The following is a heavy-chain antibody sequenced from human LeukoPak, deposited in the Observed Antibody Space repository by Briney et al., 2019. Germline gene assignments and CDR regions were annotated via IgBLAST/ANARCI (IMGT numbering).Heavy chain of an antibody. CDR3: ARDRSSGRDLDY. D-gene: IGHD3-22*01. J-gene: IGHJ4*02. CDR2: INPNSCDT. V-gene: IGHV1-2*02. CDR1: GYTFTGYY. Sequence: EASVKVSCKASGYTFTGYYMHWVRQTPGQRLERMGWINPNSCDTNYAQKFLGRGTMTRDTSINTAYMEVSRLTSDDTAVYYCARDRSSGRDLDYWGQGTLVTVSS.